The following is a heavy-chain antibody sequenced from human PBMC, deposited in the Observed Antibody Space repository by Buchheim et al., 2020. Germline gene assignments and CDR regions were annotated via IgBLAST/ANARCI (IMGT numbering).Heavy chain of an antibody. Sequence: QVQLVESGGGVVQPGRSLRLSCAASGFTFSSYAMHWVRQAPGKGLEWVAVISYDGSNKYYADSVKGRFTISRDNSKNTLYLQMNSLRAEDTAVYYCAKVSSIAAVGDYWGQGTL. CDR3: AKVSSIAAVGDY. J-gene: IGHJ4*02. V-gene: IGHV3-30-3*01. CDR2: ISYDGSNK. CDR1: GFTFSSYA. D-gene: IGHD6-6*01.